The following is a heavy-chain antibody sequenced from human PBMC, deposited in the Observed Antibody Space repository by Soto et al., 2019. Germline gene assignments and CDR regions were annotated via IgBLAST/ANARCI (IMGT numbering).Heavy chain of an antibody. V-gene: IGHV3-23*01. Sequence: GGSLRLSCIASGIEFSNYAMSWVRQAPGKGLEWVSISSASGRSRYHADSVKGRFTISRDNSKNTLYLHMTNLRAEDTAVYYCAKDGNWLDVYFDVWGQGTPVTVSS. J-gene: IGHJ4*02. CDR1: GIEFSNYA. CDR3: AKDGNWLDVYFDV. CDR2: SSASGRSR. D-gene: IGHD6-19*01.